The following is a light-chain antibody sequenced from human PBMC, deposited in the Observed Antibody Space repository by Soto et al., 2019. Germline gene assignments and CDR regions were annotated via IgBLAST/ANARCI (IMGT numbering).Light chain of an antibody. CDR2: KAS. J-gene: IGKJ4*01. CDR1: QSISSW. Sequence: DIQMTRSPSTLSASVGDRVTITCRASQSISSWLAWYQQKPGKAPKLLIYKASSLESGVPSRFSGSGSGTEFSLTISSLQTDDFATYYCQQYNSVSLLTFGGGTKVEI. CDR3: QQYNSVSLLT. V-gene: IGKV1-5*03.